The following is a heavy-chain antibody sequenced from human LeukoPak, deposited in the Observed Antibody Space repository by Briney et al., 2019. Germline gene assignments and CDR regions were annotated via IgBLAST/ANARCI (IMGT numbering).Heavy chain of an antibody. CDR1: GYSFTSYW. Sequence: GESLKISCKGSGYSFTSYWIGWVRQMPGKGLEWMGIIYPGDSDTRYSPSFQGQVTISADKSISTAYLQWSGLKASDTAMYYCARTSVAGTVYYYNGMVVWGQGTTVTVSS. V-gene: IGHV5-51*01. CDR2: IYPGDSDT. D-gene: IGHD6-19*01. J-gene: IGHJ6*02. CDR3: ARTSVAGTVYYYNGMVV.